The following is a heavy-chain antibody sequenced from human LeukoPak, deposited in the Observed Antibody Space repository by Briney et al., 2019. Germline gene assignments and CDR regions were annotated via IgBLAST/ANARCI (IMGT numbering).Heavy chain of an antibody. CDR1: GGSISSYY. J-gene: IGHJ1*01. Sequence: KPSETLSLTCTVSGGSISSYYWSWIRQPPGKGLEWIGYIYYSGSTNYNPSLKSRVTISVDTSKNQFSLKLSSVTAADTAVYYCARGGGSGSYKGSVGYFQHWGQGTLVTVSS. D-gene: IGHD3-10*01. V-gene: IGHV4-59*01. CDR2: IYYSGST. CDR3: ARGGGSGSYKGSVGYFQH.